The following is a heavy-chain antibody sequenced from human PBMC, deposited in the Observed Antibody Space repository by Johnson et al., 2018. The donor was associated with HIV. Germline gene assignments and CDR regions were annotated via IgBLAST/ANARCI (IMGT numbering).Heavy chain of an antibody. D-gene: IGHD3-10*01. CDR3: ASSYSESDAFDI. Sequence: QMQLVESGGGVVQPGRSLRLSCAASGFTFSSYAMHWVRQAPGKGLEWVAVISYDGSNKYYADSVKGRFTISRDNSKNTLYLQMNSLRVEDTAVYYCASSYSESDAFDIWGQGTMVIVSS. J-gene: IGHJ3*02. CDR2: ISYDGSNK. V-gene: IGHV3-30*14. CDR1: GFTFSSYA.